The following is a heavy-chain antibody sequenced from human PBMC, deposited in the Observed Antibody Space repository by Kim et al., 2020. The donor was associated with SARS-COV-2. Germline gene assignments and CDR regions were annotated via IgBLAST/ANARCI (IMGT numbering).Heavy chain of an antibody. V-gene: IGHV3-7*01. J-gene: IGHJ4*02. CDR3: VRDWGHYDDRFDD. D-gene: IGHD3-3*01. Sequence: YVDSVKGRSTISRDDTKNALYLQMNSLRAEDAALYYCVRDWGHYDDRFDDWGQGTLVTVSS.